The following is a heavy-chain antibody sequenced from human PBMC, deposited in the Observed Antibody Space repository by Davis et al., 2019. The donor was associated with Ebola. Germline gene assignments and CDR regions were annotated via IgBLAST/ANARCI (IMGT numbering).Heavy chain of an antibody. CDR2: MRYDDSEK. V-gene: IGHV3-30*02. CDR3: AKPLYSNYEGIYD. D-gene: IGHD4-11*01. J-gene: IGHJ4*02. Sequence: GGSLRLSCAASGFTFRLYGIHWVRQAPGKGLEWVAFMRYDDSEKYYADSLKGRFTISRDISKNTFYLQMSSLRTEDTALYFCAKPLYSNYEGIYDWGQGTLVTVSS. CDR1: GFTFRLYG.